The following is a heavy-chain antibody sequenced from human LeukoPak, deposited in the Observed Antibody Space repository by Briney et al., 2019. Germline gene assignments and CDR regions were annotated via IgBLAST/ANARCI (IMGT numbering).Heavy chain of an antibody. V-gene: IGHV3-74*03. CDR1: GFTYSSYW. Sequence: GGSLRLSCAASGFTYSSYWMHWVRQAPGKGLVWVSRIKSDGSDTTYADSVKGRFTISRDNAKNMLYLQMNSLRAEDTAVYYCVNYGWGRPAWGQGTLVTVSS. CDR2: IKSDGSDT. D-gene: IGHD3-10*01. CDR3: VNYGWGRPA. J-gene: IGHJ4*02.